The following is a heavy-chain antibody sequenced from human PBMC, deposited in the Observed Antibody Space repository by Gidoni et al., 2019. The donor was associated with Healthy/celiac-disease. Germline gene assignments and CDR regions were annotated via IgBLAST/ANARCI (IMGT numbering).Heavy chain of an antibody. CDR1: GGSFSGYY. CDR2: INHSGST. CDR3: SRVDYYDSSGYYPGCAFDI. Sequence: QVQLQQWGAGLLKHSATLSLTCAVYGGSFSGYYWSWIRQPPGKGLGWIGEINHSGSTNYNPSLKRRVTISVDTSKKQFSLKLSSVTAADTAVYYCSRVDYYDSSGYYPGCAFDIWGQGTMVTVSS. J-gene: IGHJ3*02. D-gene: IGHD3-22*01. V-gene: IGHV4-34*01.